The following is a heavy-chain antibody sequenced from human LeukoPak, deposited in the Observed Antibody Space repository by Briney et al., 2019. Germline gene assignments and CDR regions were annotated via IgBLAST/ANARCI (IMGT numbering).Heavy chain of an antibody. Sequence: GASVKLSCKASGYTFVNYGFSWVRQAPGQGLEWMGWINTYTGNTNYSQNFQGRVTMTTDASTNTAYMELRSLRSDDTAVYYCARDFLFGGKSHDPKGIDSWGQGTLVTVSS. CDR3: ARDFLFGGKSHDPKGIDS. J-gene: IGHJ4*02. CDR2: INTYTGNT. D-gene: IGHD4-23*01. CDR1: GYTFVNYG. V-gene: IGHV1-18*01.